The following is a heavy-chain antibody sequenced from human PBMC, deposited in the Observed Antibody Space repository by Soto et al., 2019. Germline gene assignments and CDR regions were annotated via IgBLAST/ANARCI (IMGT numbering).Heavy chain of an antibody. D-gene: IGHD6-13*01. CDR3: ARDRSYSSSSYYMDV. J-gene: IGHJ6*03. CDR2: INPNSGGT. Sequence: ASVKVSCKASGYTFTGYYMHWVRQAPGQGLEWMGWINPNSGGTNYAQKFQGWVTMTRDTSISTAYMELSRLRSDDTAVYYCARDRSYSSSSYYMDVWGKGTTVTVSS. V-gene: IGHV1-2*04. CDR1: GYTFTGYY.